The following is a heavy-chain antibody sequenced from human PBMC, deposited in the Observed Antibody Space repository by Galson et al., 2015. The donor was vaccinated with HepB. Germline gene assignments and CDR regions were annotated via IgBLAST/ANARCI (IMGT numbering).Heavy chain of an antibody. CDR2: ISYDGSNK. CDR1: GFTFSSYA. CDR3: ATSYSSGWYSLPY. V-gene: IGHV3-30*04. Sequence: SLRLSCAASGFTFSSYAMHWVRQAPGKGLEWVAVISYDGSNKYYADSVKGRFTISRDNSKNTLYLQMNSLRAEETAVYYCATSYSSGWYSLPYWGQGTLVTVSS. D-gene: IGHD6-19*01. J-gene: IGHJ4*02.